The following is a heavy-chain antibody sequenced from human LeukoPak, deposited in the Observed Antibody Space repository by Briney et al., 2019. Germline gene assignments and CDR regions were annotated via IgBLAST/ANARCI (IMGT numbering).Heavy chain of an antibody. D-gene: IGHD1-26*01. CDR1: GFTFSSNW. Sequence: GGSLRLSCAASGFTFSSNWMHWVRQGPGKGLVWVSRINSDGSGTSYADSVKGRSTISRDNAKNTLYLQMNSLRAEDTAVYYCARAGEGLLAYSFDIWGRGTMVAVSS. V-gene: IGHV3-74*01. CDR2: INSDGSGT. J-gene: IGHJ3*02. CDR3: ARAGEGLLAYSFDI.